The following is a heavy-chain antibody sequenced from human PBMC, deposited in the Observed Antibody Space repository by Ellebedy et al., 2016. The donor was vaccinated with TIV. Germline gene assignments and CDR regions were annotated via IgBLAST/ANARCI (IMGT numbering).Heavy chain of an antibody. CDR1: RSYE. Sequence: RSYEMNWVRQPPGKGLEWIGSVFRSGTIYHNPSLRSRVSISVDTSKNQFSLNLSSVTAADTAVYYCARHLEVRGDLYGMDVWGQGISVTVSS. CDR2: VFRSGTI. J-gene: IGHJ6*02. V-gene: IGHV4-39*01. D-gene: IGHD3-10*01. CDR3: ARHLEVRGDLYGMDV.